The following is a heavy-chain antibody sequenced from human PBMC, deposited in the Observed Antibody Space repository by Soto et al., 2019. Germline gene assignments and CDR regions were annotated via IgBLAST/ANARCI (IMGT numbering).Heavy chain of an antibody. CDR3: VRGGSGSRGDY. D-gene: IGHD3-10*01. Sequence: QVQLVQSVAEMTKPGSSVKVSCKTSGGAFSNFAVSWVRQSPGQGLEWVGGITSILGTPIYAQKLQGRVTITADVSTTSAYMEITSLPAEHTALYYCVRGGSGSRGDYWGQGTLVTVSS. V-gene: IGHV1-69*01. CDR2: ITSILGTP. J-gene: IGHJ4*02. CDR1: GGAFSNFA.